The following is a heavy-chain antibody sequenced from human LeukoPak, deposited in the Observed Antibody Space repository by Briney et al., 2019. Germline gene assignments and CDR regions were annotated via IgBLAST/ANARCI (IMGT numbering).Heavy chain of an antibody. D-gene: IGHD2-15*01. CDR1: GGTFSSYA. J-gene: IGHJ6*02. CDR2: IIPIFGTA. Sequence: SVKVSCKASGGTFSSYAISWVRQAPGQGLEWMGGIIPIFGTANYAQKFQGRVTITADESTSTAYMELSSLRSEDTAVYYCARSPPRYCSGGSCWDYYGMDVWGQGTTVTVSS. V-gene: IGHV1-69*13. CDR3: ARSPPRYCSGGSCWDYYGMDV.